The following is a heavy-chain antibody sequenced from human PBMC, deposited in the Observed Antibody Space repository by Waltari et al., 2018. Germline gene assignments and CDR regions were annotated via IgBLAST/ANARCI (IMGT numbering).Heavy chain of an antibody. Sequence: EVQLLESGGGLVQPGGSLRLSCAASGFTFSSYAMSWVRQAPGKGLEWVSAISGSGGSTYYADSVKGRFTISRDNSKNTLYLQMNSLRAEDTAVYYCAKVGAGKGPFGGVIAYFDYWGQGTLVTVSS. D-gene: IGHD3-16*02. V-gene: IGHV3-23*01. CDR2: ISGSGGST. J-gene: IGHJ4*02. CDR1: GFTFSSYA. CDR3: AKVGAGKGPFGGVIAYFDY.